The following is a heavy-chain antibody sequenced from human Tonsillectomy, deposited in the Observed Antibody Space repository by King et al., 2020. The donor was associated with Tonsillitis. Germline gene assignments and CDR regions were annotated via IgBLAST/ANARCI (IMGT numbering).Heavy chain of an antibody. CDR1: GGSISSSSYY. D-gene: IGHD3-3*01. Sequence: QLQESGPGLVKPSETLSLTCTVSGGSISSSSYYWGWIRQPPGKGLEWIGCIYYSGSTYYNPSLKSRVTISVYTSKNQFSQKLSSVTAADPAVYYCPRHNGITIFGVVPELYFDSWGQGTLVTVSS. J-gene: IGHJ4*02. CDR2: IYYSGST. V-gene: IGHV4-39*01. CDR3: PRHNGITIFGVVPELYFDS.